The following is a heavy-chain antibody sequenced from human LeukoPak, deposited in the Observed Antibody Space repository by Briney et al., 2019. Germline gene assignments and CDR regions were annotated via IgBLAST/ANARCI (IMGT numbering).Heavy chain of an antibody. V-gene: IGHV3-23*01. J-gene: IGHJ4*02. CDR1: GFTFSSYG. Sequence: GGSLRLSCAASGFTFSSYGMSWVRQAPGKGLEWVSAISGSGGSTYYADSVKGRFTISRDNSKNTLYLQMNSLKIEDTAVYFCAKGPRGGFGELLFYYFDYWGQGTLVTVSS. CDR3: AKGPRGGFGELLFYYFDY. CDR2: ISGSGGST. D-gene: IGHD3-10*01.